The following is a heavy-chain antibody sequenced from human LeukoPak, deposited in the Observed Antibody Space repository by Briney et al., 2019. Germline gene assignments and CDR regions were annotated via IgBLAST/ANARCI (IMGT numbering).Heavy chain of an antibody. CDR2: INSDGSST. J-gene: IGHJ4*02. CDR1: GFTFRSYW. D-gene: IGHD6-25*01. Sequence: GGSLRLSCAASGFTFRSYWMHWVRQAPGKGLVWVSRINSDGSSTTYADSVEGRITISRDNAKNTVYLQMKSLRAEDTAVYYCARGYSSGSRIDYWGQGTLVTVSS. V-gene: IGHV3-74*01. CDR3: ARGYSSGSRIDY.